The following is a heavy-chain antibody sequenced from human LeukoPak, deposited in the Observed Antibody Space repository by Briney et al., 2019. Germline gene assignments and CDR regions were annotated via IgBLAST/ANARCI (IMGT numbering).Heavy chain of an antibody. CDR2: IIPIFGTA. D-gene: IGHD3-10*01. CDR3: AKRGGSGSYLRGGDWFDP. CDR1: GGTFSSYA. J-gene: IGHJ5*02. Sequence: GASVKVSCKASGGTFSSYAISWVRQAPGQGLEWMGGIIPIFGTANYAQKFQGRVTITADESTSTAYMELSSLRSEDTAVYYCAKRGGSGSYLRGGDWFDPWGQGTLVTVSS. V-gene: IGHV1-69*13.